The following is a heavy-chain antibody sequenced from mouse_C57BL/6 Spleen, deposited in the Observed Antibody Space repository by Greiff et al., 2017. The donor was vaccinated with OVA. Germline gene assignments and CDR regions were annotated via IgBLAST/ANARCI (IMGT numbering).Heavy chain of an antibody. Sequence: EVQLVESGGGLVQPKGSLKLSCAASGFSFNTYAMNWVRQAPGKGLEWVARIRSKSNNYATYYADSVKDRFTISRDDSESMLYLQMNSLKTEDTAMYYCVRNYVCSDDYALDYWGQGTSVTVSA. V-gene: IGHV10-1*01. CDR1: GFSFNTYA. D-gene: IGHD1-1*01. CDR3: VRNYVCSDDYALDY. J-gene: IGHJ4*01. CDR2: IRSKSNNYAT.